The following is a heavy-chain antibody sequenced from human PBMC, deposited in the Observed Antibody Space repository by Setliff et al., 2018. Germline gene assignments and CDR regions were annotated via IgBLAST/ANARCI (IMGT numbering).Heavy chain of an antibody. CDR2: MLPLHGTR. CDR1: GGTFGLSA. V-gene: IGHV1-69*13. Sequence: SVKVSCKASGGTFGLSAISWVRQAPGQGLEWVGGMLPLHGTRNHTPKLQGRVSITADESKTTVFMELSSLTSEDTAIYFCVRVPPALHGEYGYFDLWGRGTLVTVSS. J-gene: IGHJ2*01. CDR3: VRVPPALHGEYGYFDL. D-gene: IGHD4-17*01.